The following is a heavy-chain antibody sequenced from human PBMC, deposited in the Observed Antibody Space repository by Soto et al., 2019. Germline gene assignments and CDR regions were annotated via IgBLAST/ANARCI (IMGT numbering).Heavy chain of an antibody. V-gene: IGHV3-23*01. CDR3: ARGGGDCSGGSCYFSRYYFDY. CDR2: ISGSGSNT. Sequence: GGSLRLSCAASGFTFSDYAMSWVRQAPGKGLEWVSTISGSGSNTYYADSVKGRFTISRDNSKNTLYLQMNSLRAEDTAVYYCARGGGDCSGGSCYFSRYYFDYWGQGT. CDR1: GFTFSDYA. D-gene: IGHD2-15*01. J-gene: IGHJ4*02.